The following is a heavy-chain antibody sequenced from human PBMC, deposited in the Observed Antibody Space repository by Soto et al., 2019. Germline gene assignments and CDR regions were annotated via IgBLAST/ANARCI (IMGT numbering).Heavy chain of an antibody. CDR3: ARGEPTWKHVSRYFDR. Sequence: PGGSLRLSCAASGFTFSDYAMSWVRQAPGKGLEWVSGISSSGSSTYYADSVKGRFTISRDNSKNTLYLEMNSLRGDDTAVYNCARGEPTWKHVSRYFDRWGRGPLVTVSS. CDR2: ISSSGSST. CDR1: GFTFSDYA. D-gene: IGHD1-1*01. J-gene: IGHJ2*01. V-gene: IGHV3-23*01.